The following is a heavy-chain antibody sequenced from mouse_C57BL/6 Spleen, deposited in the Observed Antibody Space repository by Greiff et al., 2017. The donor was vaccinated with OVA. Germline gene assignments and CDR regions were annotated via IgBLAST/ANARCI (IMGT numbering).Heavy chain of an antibody. CDR2: INPSSGYT. CDR1: GYTFTSYT. J-gene: IGHJ2*01. Sequence: VKLMESGAELARPGASVKMSCKASGYTFTSYTMHWVKQRPGQGLEWIGYINPSSGYTKYNQKFKDKATLTADKSSSTAYMQLSSLTSEDSAVYYCARENYFDYWGQGTTLTVSS. V-gene: IGHV1-4*01. CDR3: ARENYFDY.